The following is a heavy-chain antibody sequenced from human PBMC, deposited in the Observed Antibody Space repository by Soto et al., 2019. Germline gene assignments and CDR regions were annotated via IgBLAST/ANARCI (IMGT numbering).Heavy chain of an antibody. V-gene: IGHV1-69*13. D-gene: IGHD6-13*01. CDR2: IIPIFGTA. J-gene: IGHJ1*01. CDR3: ADLGSWANKYFKH. Sequence: SEKVSCKASGGTFSSYAISWVRQAPGQGLEWMGGIIPIFGTANYAQKFQGRVTITADESTSTAYMELSRLRSEDTAVYYWADLGSWANKYFKHWDQGTLVAVSS. CDR1: GGTFSSYA.